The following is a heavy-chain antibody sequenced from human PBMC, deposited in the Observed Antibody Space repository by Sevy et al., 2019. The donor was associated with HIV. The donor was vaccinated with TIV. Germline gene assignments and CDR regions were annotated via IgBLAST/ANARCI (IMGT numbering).Heavy chain of an antibody. V-gene: IGHV2-5*02. CDR1: GFSLSTAGVG. CDR2: IYWDEDK. J-gene: IGHJ6*02. Sequence: SGPTLVKPTQILTLTCTFSGFSLSTAGVGVGWIRQPPGKALECLALIYWDEDKRYRTSLRSRLTINKDTSKNQVVLTMTNMDPVVTATYYCVHSRMRGNGMDVWGQGTTVTVSS. CDR3: VHSRMRGNGMDV.